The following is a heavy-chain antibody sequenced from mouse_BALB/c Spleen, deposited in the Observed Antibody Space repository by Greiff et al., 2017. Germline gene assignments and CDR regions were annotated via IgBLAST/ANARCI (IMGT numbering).Heavy chain of an antibody. D-gene: IGHD2-14*01. Sequence: VQLKESGAELVKPGASVKLSCTASGFNIKDTYMHWVKQRPEQGLEWIGRIDPANGNTKYDPKFQGKATITADTSSNTAYLQLSSLTSEDTAVYYCARGYDGWYFDVWGAGTTVTVSS. J-gene: IGHJ1*01. CDR3: ARGYDGWYFDV. CDR1: GFNIKDTY. V-gene: IGHV14-3*02. CDR2: IDPANGNT.